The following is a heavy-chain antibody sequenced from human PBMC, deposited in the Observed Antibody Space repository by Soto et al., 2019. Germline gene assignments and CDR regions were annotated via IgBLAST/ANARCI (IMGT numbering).Heavy chain of an antibody. J-gene: IGHJ4*02. V-gene: IGHV4-30-2*01. CDR2: IYHSGTS. D-gene: IGHD2-2*01. CDR3: ARGRLVPAVNFDY. CDR1: GGSISSGGFS. Sequence: SETLSLTCTVSGGSISSGGFSWSWIRQPPGKGLEWIGYIYHSGTSFYNPSLKSRVTISVDGSKNQFSLKVKSVTAADTAVYYCARGRLVPAVNFDYWGLGTLVTVSS.